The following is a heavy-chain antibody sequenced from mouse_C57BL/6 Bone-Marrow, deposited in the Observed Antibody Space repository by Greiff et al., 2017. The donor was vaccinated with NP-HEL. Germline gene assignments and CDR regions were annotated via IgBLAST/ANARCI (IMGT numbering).Heavy chain of an antibody. V-gene: IGHV3-6*01. J-gene: IGHJ4*01. CDR2: ISYDGSN. CDR3: ARDLGDYGSSWDEAMDY. D-gene: IGHD1-1*01. CDR1: GYSITSGYY. Sequence: EVQRVESGPGLVKPSQSLSLTCSVTGYSITSGYYWNWIRQFPGNKLEWMGYISYDGSNNYNPSLKNRISITRDTSKNQFFLKLNSVTTEDTATYYCARDLGDYGSSWDEAMDYWGQGTSVTVSS.